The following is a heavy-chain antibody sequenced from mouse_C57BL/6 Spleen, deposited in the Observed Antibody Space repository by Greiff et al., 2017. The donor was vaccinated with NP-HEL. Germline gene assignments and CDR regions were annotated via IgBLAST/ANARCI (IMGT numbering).Heavy chain of an antibody. CDR2: IYPGDGDT. Sequence: QVQLKQSGPELVKPGASVKISCKASGYAFSSSWMNWVKQRPGKGLEWIGRIYPGDGDTNYNGKFKGKATLTADKSSSTAYMQLSSLTSEDSAVYFCARSALLATDAMDYWGQGTSVTVSS. D-gene: IGHD1-1*01. V-gene: IGHV1-82*01. J-gene: IGHJ4*01. CDR1: GYAFSSSW. CDR3: ARSALLATDAMDY.